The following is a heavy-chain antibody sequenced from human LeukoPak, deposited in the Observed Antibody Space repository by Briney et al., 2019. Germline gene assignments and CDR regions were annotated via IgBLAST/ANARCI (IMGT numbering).Heavy chain of an antibody. D-gene: IGHD5-24*01. V-gene: IGHV3-30*18. CDR2: MSYDGTKT. CDR1: GFTFSSYG. CDR3: ANGRRGGTATIAEFDY. J-gene: IGHJ4*02. Sequence: GRSLRLSCAASGFTFSSYGMHWVRQAPGKGLEWVAGMSYDGTKTYYAESVKGRFTISRDNSKNTLYLQMNSLRAEGTAVYYCANGRRGGTATIAEFDYWGQGTLVTVSS.